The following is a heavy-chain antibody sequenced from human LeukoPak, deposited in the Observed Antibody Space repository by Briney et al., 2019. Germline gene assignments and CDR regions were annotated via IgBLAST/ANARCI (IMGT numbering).Heavy chain of an antibody. CDR3: ARSSPIQLWDDY. D-gene: IGHD5-18*01. CDR2: IYSGGST. CDR1: GFTVSSNY. J-gene: IGHJ4*02. Sequence: PGGSLRLSCAASGFTVSSNYMSWVRQAPGKGLEWVSVIYSGGSTYYADSVKGRFTISRDNSKNTLYLQMNSLRAEDTAVYYCARSSPIQLWDDYWDQGTLVTVSS. V-gene: IGHV3-66*01.